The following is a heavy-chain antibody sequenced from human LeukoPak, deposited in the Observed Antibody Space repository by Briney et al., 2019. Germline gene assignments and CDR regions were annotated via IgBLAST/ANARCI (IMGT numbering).Heavy chain of an antibody. V-gene: IGHV4-34*01. CDR3: ARATHYDGSGYTDY. Sequence: SETLSLTCAVYGGSFSGYYWSWIRQPPGKGLEWIGEINHSGSTNYNPSLKSRVTISVDTSKNQFSLKLSSVTAADTAVYYCARATHYDGSGYTDYWGQGTLVTVSS. J-gene: IGHJ4*02. CDR2: INHSGST. D-gene: IGHD3-22*01. CDR1: GGSFSGYY.